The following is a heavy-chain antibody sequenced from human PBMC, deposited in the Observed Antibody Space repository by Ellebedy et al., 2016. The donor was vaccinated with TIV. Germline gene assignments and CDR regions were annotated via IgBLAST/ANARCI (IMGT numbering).Heavy chain of an antibody. CDR1: GFTVSSNY. J-gene: IGHJ4*02. CDR2: IYSGGST. V-gene: IGHV3-53*01. D-gene: IGHD1-1*01. Sequence: GESLKISXAASGFTVSSNYMSWVRQAPGKGLEWVSVIYSGGSTYYADSVKGRFTISRDNSKNTLYLQMNSLRAEDTAVYYCAREGKNGGIDYWGQGTLATVSS. CDR3: AREGKNGGIDY.